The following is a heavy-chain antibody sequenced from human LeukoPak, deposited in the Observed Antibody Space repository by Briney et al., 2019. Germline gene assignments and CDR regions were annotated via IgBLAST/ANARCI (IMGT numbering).Heavy chain of an antibody. D-gene: IGHD4-23*01. V-gene: IGHV3-21*04. CDR2: ISTTSSYI. J-gene: IGHJ6*03. CDR3: AKNSRYPGGYYCYMDV. CDR1: GFSFSTYA. Sequence: PGGSLRLSCAASGFSFSTYAISWVRQAPGKGLEWVSCISTTSSYIFYADSVRGRFTISRDNAKNSLYLQMDSLRAEDTAVYYCAKNSRYPGGYYCYMDVWGKGTTVTVSS.